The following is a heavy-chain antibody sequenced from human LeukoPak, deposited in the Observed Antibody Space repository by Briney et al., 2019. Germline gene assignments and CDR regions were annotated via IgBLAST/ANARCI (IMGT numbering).Heavy chain of an antibody. CDR1: GYSFTSYW. CDR3: ARIPKSNYDSSGYSDY. V-gene: IGHV5-10-1*01. CDR2: IDPSDSYT. Sequence: GESLKISCKGSGYSFTSYWISWVRQMPGKGLEWMARIDPSDSYTNYSPSFQGHVTISADKSISTASLQWSSLKASDTAMYYCARIPKSNYDSSGYSDYWGQGTLVTVSS. D-gene: IGHD3-22*01. J-gene: IGHJ4*02.